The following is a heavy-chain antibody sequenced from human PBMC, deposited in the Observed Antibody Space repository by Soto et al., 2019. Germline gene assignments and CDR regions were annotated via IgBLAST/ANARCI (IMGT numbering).Heavy chain of an antibody. V-gene: IGHV3-23*01. CDR2: ISGSGGST. Sequence: GGSLRLSCAASGFTFSSYAMSWVRQAPGKGLEWVSAISGSGGSTYSADSVKGRFTISRDNSKNTLYLQMNSLRAEDTAVYYCAKASNYDILTGYYHTSLDYWGQGTLVTVSS. CDR3: AKASNYDILTGYYHTSLDY. CDR1: GFTFSSYA. D-gene: IGHD3-9*01. J-gene: IGHJ4*02.